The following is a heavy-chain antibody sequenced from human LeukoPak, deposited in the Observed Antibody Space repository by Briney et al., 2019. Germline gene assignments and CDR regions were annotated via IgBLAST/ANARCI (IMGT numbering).Heavy chain of an antibody. V-gene: IGHV4-61*02. D-gene: IGHD3-22*01. CDR1: GGPISNGSYS. CDR3: ASGYYYDSSGYLD. CDR2: IYTSGST. Sequence: MTSETLPLTCTVSGGPISNGSYSWSWIRQPAGEGLEWLVRIYTSGSTNYNPSLKSRVTISVDASKNQFSLKLSSVTAADTAVYYCASGYYYDSSGYLDWGQGTLVTVSS. J-gene: IGHJ4*02.